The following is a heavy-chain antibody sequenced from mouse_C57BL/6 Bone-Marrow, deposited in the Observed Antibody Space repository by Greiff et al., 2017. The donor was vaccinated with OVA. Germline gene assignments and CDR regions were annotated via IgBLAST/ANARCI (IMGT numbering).Heavy chain of an antibody. CDR1: GYTFTSSG. CDR2: IYPRSGNT. J-gene: IGHJ1*03. V-gene: IGHV1-81*01. CDR3: ARGGDGYYWYFDV. D-gene: IGHD2-3*01. Sequence: QVQLKESGAELARPGASVKLSCKASGYTFTSSGISWVKQRTGPGLAWIGEIYPRSGNTYYNEKFKGKATLTADKSSSTAYMELRSLTSEDSAVYFCARGGDGYYWYFDVWGTGTTVTGSS.